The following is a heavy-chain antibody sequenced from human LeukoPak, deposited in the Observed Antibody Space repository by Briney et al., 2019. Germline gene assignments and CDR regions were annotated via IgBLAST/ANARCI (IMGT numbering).Heavy chain of an antibody. Sequence: GGSLRLSCAASGFTFSSYAMSWVRQAPGKGLEWVSAISGSGGSTYYADSVKDRFTISRDNSKNTLYLQMNSLRAEDTAVYYCAKDERGSITIFGVVTSYFDYWGQGTLVTVSS. CDR3: AKDERGSITIFGVVTSYFDY. J-gene: IGHJ4*02. D-gene: IGHD3-3*01. CDR1: GFTFSSYA. V-gene: IGHV3-23*01. CDR2: ISGSGGST.